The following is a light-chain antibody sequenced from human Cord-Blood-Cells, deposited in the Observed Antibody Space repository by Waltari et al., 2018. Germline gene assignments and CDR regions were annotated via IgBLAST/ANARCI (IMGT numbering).Light chain of an antibody. V-gene: IGKV1-39*01. CDR2: AAT. CDR1: QSISSY. J-gene: IGKJ1*01. Sequence: DIQMNQSPSSLSASVADRVTITCRTSQSISSYLNWYQQKPGKAPQLLIYAATSLQSGVPSRFSGSRSGTDFTLTINSLQPEDFATYYGQQSYSTPPTFGQATKVEIK. CDR3: QQSYSTPPT.